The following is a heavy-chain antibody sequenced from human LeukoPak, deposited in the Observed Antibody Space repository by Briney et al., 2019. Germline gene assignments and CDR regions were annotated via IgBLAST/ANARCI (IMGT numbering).Heavy chain of an antibody. CDR1: GFTLADFA. CDR2: ISENGGNA. Sequence: GGSLRLSCAASGFTLADFAVSWVRQPPGKGLQWVSTISENGGNAYYAGSLQGRFAISRVNSKNTVYLQLNSLRVEDTVVYYCAKTIGVVTGLAFARFGMDVWGQGTTVTVSS. V-gene: IGHV3-23*01. D-gene: IGHD2-21*02. J-gene: IGHJ6*02. CDR3: AKTIGVVTGLAFARFGMDV.